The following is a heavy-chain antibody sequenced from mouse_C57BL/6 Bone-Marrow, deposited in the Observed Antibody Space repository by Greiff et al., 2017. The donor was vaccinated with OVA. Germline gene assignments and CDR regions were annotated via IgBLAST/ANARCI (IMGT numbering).Heavy chain of an antibody. CDR3: ATNWDGFAY. CDR1: GYAFSSYW. CDR2: IYPGDGDT. Sequence: VQLQESGAELVKPGASVKISCKASGYAFSSYWINWVKQRPGKGLEWIGQIYPGDGDTNYNGKFKGKATLTADKSSSTAYMQLSSLTSEDSAVYFCATNWDGFAYWGQGTLVTVSA. V-gene: IGHV1-80*01. D-gene: IGHD4-1*01. J-gene: IGHJ3*01.